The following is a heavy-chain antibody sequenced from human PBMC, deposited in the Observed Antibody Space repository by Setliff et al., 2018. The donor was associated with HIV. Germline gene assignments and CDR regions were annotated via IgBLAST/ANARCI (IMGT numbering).Heavy chain of an antibody. V-gene: IGHV4-59*01. J-gene: IGHJ4*02. CDR2: IYYSGST. CDR3: ARGYYNFWTVYPPLDY. Sequence: SETLSLTCTVSGGSISSYYWSWIRPPPGKGLEWIGYIYYSGSTNYNPSLKSRVTISVDTSKNQFSLKLSSVTAADTALYYCARGYYNFWTVYPPLDYWVQGTLFSVSS. CDR1: GGSISSYY. D-gene: IGHD3-3*01.